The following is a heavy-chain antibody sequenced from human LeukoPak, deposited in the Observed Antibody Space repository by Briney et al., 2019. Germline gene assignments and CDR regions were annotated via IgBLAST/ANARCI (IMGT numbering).Heavy chain of an antibody. CDR3: AKPITVSGATDGFDI. D-gene: IGHD3-3*01. CDR2: IKQDGNEK. J-gene: IGHJ3*02. Sequence: GGSLRLSCAASGFTFSNYWMNWVRQAPGKGLEWVANIKQDGNEKYYVDSVKGRFTISRDNAKNSLYLQMNSLRVEDTAVYYCAKPITVSGATDGFDIWGQVTMVTVSS. V-gene: IGHV3-7*01. CDR1: GFTFSNYW.